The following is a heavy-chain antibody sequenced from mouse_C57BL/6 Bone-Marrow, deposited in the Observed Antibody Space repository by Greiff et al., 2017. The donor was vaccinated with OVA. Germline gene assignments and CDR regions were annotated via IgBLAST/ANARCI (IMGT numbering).Heavy chain of an antibody. J-gene: IGHJ2*01. Sequence: QVQLQQSGAELVRPGASVTLSCKASGYTFTDYEMHWVKQTPVHGLEWIGAIDPETGGTAYNQKFKGKAILTADKSSSTAYKELRSLTSEDSAVYYCTRSGVSYYFDYWGQGTTLTVSS. D-gene: IGHD3-1*01. V-gene: IGHV1-15*01. CDR3: TRSGVSYYFDY. CDR2: IDPETGGT. CDR1: GYTFTDYE.